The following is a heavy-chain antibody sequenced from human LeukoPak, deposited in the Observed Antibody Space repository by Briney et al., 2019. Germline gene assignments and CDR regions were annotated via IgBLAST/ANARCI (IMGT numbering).Heavy chain of an antibody. CDR1: GFTFSSYA. V-gene: IGHV3-23*01. CDR3: AKSEVRGVIIARFDY. J-gene: IGHJ4*02. Sequence: GGSLSLSCAASGFTFSSYAMSWVRQAPGKGLEWVSAISGSGGSTYYADSVKGRFTISRDNSKNTLYLQMNSLRAEDTAVYYCAKSEVRGVIIARFDYWGQGTLVTVSS. D-gene: IGHD3-10*01. CDR2: ISGSGGST.